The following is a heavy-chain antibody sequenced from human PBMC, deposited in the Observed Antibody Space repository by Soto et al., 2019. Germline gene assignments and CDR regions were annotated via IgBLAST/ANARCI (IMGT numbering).Heavy chain of an antibody. CDR1: GFTFIIYA. V-gene: IGHV3-30-3*01. Sequence: WGTLILSCAASGFTFIIYAMHWVRQAPGGGLEWVAVISYDGSNKYYADSVKGRFTISRDNSKNTLYLQMNSLRAEDTAVYYCARDRVRDFWSGYYYYYYGMDVWGQGTTVNVS. CDR2: ISYDGSNK. D-gene: IGHD3-3*01. J-gene: IGHJ6*02. CDR3: ARDRVRDFWSGYYYYYYGMDV.